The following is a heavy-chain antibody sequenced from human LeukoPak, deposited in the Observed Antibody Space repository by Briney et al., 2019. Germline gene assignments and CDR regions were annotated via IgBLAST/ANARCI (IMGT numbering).Heavy chain of an antibody. CDR1: GFTFDDYA. CDR3: AKDMSPKLRFLEWLSNAFDI. D-gene: IGHD3-3*01. Sequence: GGSLRLSCAASGFTFDDYAMHWVRQAPGKGLEWVSGISWNSGSIGYADSVRGRFTISRDNAKNSLYLQMNSLRAEDTALYYCAKDMSPKLRFLEWLSNAFDIWGQGTMVTVSP. J-gene: IGHJ3*02. CDR2: ISWNSGSI. V-gene: IGHV3-9*01.